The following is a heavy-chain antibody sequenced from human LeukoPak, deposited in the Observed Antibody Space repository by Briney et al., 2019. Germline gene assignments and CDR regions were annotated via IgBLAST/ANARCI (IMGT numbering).Heavy chain of an antibody. J-gene: IGHJ6*03. CDR1: GFTFSSYS. CDR3: ARPPDNYYYYYMDV. CDR2: ISSSSSYI. V-gene: IGHV3-21*01. Sequence: PGGSLRLSCAASGFTFSSYSMNWVRQAPGKGLEWVSSISSSSSYIYYADSVKGRFTISRDNAKNSLYLQMNSLRAEDTAVYYCARPPDNYYYYYMDVWGKGTTVIVSS.